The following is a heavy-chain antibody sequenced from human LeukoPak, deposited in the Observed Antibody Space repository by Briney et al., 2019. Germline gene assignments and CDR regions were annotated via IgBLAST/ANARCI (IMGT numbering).Heavy chain of an antibody. CDR1: GGSISRYY. V-gene: IGHV4-59*08. CDR3: ARQGYSSSWYVGRRAFDI. J-gene: IGHJ3*02. Sequence: SETLSLTCTVSGGSISRYYWICVRQPPGKGLEWIGYIYYSGSTNYSPSLTSRVTISVDPSKNQFSLKLSSVTAADTAVYYCARQGYSSSWYVGRRAFDIWGQGTMVTVSS. CDR2: IYYSGST. D-gene: IGHD6-13*01.